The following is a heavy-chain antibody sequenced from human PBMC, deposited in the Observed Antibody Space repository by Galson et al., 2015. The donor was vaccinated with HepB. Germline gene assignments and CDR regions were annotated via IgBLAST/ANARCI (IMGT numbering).Heavy chain of an antibody. V-gene: IGHV5-10-1*01. D-gene: IGHD6-6*01. CDR2: IDPSDSYT. CDR3: ARARNRTPGRIAAEDGY. Sequence: QSGAEVKKPGESLRISCKGSGYSFTSYWISWVRQMPGKGLEWMGRIDPSDSYTNYSPSFQGHVTISADKSISTAYLQWSSLKASDTAMYYCARARNRTPGRIAAEDGYWGQGTLVTVSS. CDR1: GYSFTSYW. J-gene: IGHJ4*02.